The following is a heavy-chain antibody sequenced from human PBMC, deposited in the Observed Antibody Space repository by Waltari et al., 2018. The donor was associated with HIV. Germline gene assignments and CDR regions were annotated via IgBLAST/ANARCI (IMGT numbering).Heavy chain of an antibody. CDR3: ARHALRVGAAYWNFDL. CDR2: SYYTGRA. D-gene: IGHD1-26*01. CDR1: GGSAGSRCSF. J-gene: IGHJ2*01. V-gene: IGHV4-39*01. Sequence: QLQLQESGPGLVKPSVTLSLTCTVSGGSAGSRCSFWGWIRQPPGTWLEWIGRSYYTGRAYYNPSLKSRVTISVDTSKNQFSLKVTSVTAADTAVYYCARHALRVGAAYWNFDLWGRGTLVTVSS.